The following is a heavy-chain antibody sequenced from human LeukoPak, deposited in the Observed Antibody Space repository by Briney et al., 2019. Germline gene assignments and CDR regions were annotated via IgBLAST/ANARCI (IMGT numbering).Heavy chain of an antibody. CDR1: GFTLSSYS. V-gene: IGHV3-21*01. CDR2: ISSSSSYI. CDR3: ARGYYGSGSYYFPDY. D-gene: IGHD3-10*01. J-gene: IGHJ4*02. Sequence: PGGSLRLSCAASGFTLSSYSMNWVRQAPGKGLEWVSSISSSSSYIYYADSVKGRFTISRDNAKNSLYLQMNSLRAEDTAVYYCARGYYGSGSYYFPDYWGQGTLVTVSS.